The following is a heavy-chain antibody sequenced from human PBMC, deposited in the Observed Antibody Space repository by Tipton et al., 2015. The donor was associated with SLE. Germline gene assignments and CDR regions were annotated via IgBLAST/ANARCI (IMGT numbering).Heavy chain of an antibody. Sequence: TLSLTCTVSGGSISLYYWTWIRQPPGKGLQWIGSIYYSGDTNYNPSLKTRVAISLDTPKKQFSLRLSSVTAADTAVHYCVRAQLPPRHYYYYMDVWGKGTTVTVSS. CDR1: GGSISLYY. CDR2: IYYSGDT. D-gene: IGHD1-1*01. J-gene: IGHJ6*03. V-gene: IGHV4-59*01. CDR3: VRAQLPPRHYYYYMDV.